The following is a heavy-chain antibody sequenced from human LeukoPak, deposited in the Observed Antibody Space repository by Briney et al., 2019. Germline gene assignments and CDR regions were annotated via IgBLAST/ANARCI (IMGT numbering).Heavy chain of an antibody. Sequence: SETLSLTCAVYGGSFSGYYWSWIRQPAGKGLEWIGRIYTSGSTNYNPSLKSRVTMSVDTSKNQFSLKLSSVTAADTAVYYCARGAFGGLRVMDVWGKGTTVTISS. CDR2: IYTSGST. CDR1: GGSFSGYY. V-gene: IGHV4-59*10. D-gene: IGHD5-12*01. CDR3: ARGAFGGLRVMDV. J-gene: IGHJ6*03.